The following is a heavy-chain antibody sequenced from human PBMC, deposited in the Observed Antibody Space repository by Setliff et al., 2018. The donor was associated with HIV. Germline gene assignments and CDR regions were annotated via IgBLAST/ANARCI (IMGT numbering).Heavy chain of an antibody. CDR1: GGSIRSGNYY. J-gene: IGHJ6*03. V-gene: IGHV4-61*09. CDR2: IYTSGST. Sequence: PSETLSLTCTVSGGSIRSGNYYWSWIRQPAGEGLEWIGHIYTSGSTDYNPSLKSRVTISIDKSKNRFSLKLTSVTAADTAVYFCAVSDIVATIPHPECYHMDVWGKGTTVTVSS. CDR3: AVSDIVATIPHPECYHMDV. D-gene: IGHD5-12*01.